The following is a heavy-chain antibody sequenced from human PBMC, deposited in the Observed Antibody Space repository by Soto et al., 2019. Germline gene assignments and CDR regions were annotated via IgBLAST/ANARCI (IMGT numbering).Heavy chain of an antibody. D-gene: IGHD6-6*01. CDR1: GFTFDDYA. CDR3: AKGGSSQDSYGMDV. J-gene: IGHJ6*02. V-gene: IGHV3-9*01. Sequence: EVQLVESGGGLVQPGRSLRLSCAASGFTFDDYAMHWVRQAPGKGLEWVSGISWNSGSIGYADSVKGRFTISRDNXTNSLYLQMNSLRAEDTALYYCAKGGSSQDSYGMDVWGQGTTVTVSS. CDR2: ISWNSGSI.